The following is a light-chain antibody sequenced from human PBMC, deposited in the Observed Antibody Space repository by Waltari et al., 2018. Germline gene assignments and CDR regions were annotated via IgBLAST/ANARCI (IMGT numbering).Light chain of an antibody. CDR1: QSVLYRSDNKNY. Sequence: DIVMTQSPDSLAVSLGERATINRKASQSVLYRSDNKNYLGWYQQKPGLPPKLLIYWASTRESGVPDRFSGSGSGTDFTLTISSLQAEDVAVYYCQQYYSSPVTFGQGTRLEIK. CDR3: QQYYSSPVT. V-gene: IGKV4-1*01. J-gene: IGKJ5*01. CDR2: WAS.